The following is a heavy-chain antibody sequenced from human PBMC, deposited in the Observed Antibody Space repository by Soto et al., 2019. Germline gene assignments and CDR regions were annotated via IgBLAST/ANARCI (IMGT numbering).Heavy chain of an antibody. V-gene: IGHV3-23*01. D-gene: IGHD6-13*01. J-gene: IGHJ4*02. CDR1: GFSFSSYA. Sequence: DVQLLESGGGLVQPGGSLRLSCVASGFSFSSYAMSWVRQAPGKGLEWVSVISGSDGSTYHADSVKGRFTISRDNSKNTLYLQMNSLRAEDTAVYYCAKDRERDAWYEDYWGQGTLVTVSS. CDR3: AKDRERDAWYEDY. CDR2: ISGSDGST.